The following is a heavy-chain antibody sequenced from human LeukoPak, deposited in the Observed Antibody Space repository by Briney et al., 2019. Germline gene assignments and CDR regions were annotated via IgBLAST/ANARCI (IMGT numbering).Heavy chain of an antibody. Sequence: PEGSLRLSCVASGNYWMHWVRQAPGKGLVWVSHINSDGSWTSYADSVKGRFTISKDNAKNTVYLQMNSLRAEDTAVYYCVSFYETYWGRGTLVTVSS. V-gene: IGHV3-74*01. D-gene: IGHD2/OR15-2a*01. CDR3: VSFYETY. J-gene: IGHJ4*02. CDR1: GNYW. CDR2: INSDGSWT.